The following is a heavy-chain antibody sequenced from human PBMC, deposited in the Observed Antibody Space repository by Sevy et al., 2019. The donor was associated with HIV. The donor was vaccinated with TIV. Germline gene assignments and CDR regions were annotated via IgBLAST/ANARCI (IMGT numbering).Heavy chain of an antibody. Sequence: LSLTCAASGFTFSDYGMSWVRQAPGKGLEWVSSISSSSTYIYYADLAKGRFTISRDNAKNSLYLQMNSLRAEDTAVYYCAKNYDTSGYYYFDYWGQGTLVTVSS. CDR3: AKNYDTSGYYYFDY. V-gene: IGHV3-21*01. J-gene: IGHJ4*02. CDR2: ISSSSTYI. CDR1: GFTFSDYG. D-gene: IGHD3-22*01.